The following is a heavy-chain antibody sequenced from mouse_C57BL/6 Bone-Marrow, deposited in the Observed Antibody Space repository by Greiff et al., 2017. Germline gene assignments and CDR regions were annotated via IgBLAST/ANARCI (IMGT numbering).Heavy chain of an antibody. Sequence: QVQLKESGAELARPGASVKLSCKASGYTFTSYGISWVKQRPGQGLEWIGEIYPRSGNTYYNEKFKGKATLTADKSSSTAYMELRSLTSEDSAVYFCARKGIYGSIYYFDYWGQGTTLTGSS. V-gene: IGHV1-81*01. CDR3: ARKGIYGSIYYFDY. CDR1: GYTFTSYG. D-gene: IGHD1-1*01. CDR2: IYPRSGNT. J-gene: IGHJ2*01.